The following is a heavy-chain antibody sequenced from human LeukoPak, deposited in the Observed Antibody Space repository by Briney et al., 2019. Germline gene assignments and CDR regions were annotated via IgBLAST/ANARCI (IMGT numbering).Heavy chain of an antibody. CDR1: GFTFSSYA. D-gene: IGHD6-13*01. J-gene: IGHJ4*02. CDR3: VKDRGVAAAGFDY. V-gene: IGHV3-64D*06. CDR2: ISSNGGST. Sequence: LAGGSLRPSCSASGFTFSSYAMHWVRQAPGKGLEYVSAISSNGGSTYYADSVKGRFTISRDNSKNTLCLQMSSLRAEDTAVYYCVKDRGVAAAGFDYWGQGTLVTVSS.